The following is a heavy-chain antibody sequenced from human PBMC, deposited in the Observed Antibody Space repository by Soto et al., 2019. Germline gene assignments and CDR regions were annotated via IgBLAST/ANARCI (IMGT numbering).Heavy chain of an antibody. J-gene: IGHJ5*01. V-gene: IGHV1-8*01. CDR2: MNPNSNNT. CDR3: ARSDGYHFNWLDS. D-gene: IGHD2-21*01. Sequence: QVQLVQSGAEVKTPGASVKVSCKASGYTFASYDMNWVRQALGQGLEWMGWMNPNSNNTGYAQKFQGRLTMTRDIALSIAHMELSSLRNEDTAVYYCARSDGYHFNWLDSWGQGTLVTVSA. CDR1: GYTFASYD.